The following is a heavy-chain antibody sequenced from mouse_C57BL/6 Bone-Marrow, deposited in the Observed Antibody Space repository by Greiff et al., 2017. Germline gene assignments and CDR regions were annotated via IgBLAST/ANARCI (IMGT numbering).Heavy chain of an antibody. D-gene: IGHD1-1*01. V-gene: IGHV1-54*01. J-gene: IGHJ4*01. Sequence: QVQLQQSGAELVRPGTSVKVSCKASGYAFTNYLIEWVKQRPGQGLEWIGVINPGSGGTNYNEKFKGKATLTADKSSSTAYMQLSSLTSEDSAVYFCAISYYYYAMDYWGQGTSVTVSS. CDR2: INPGSGGT. CDR1: GYAFTNYL. CDR3: AISYYYYAMDY.